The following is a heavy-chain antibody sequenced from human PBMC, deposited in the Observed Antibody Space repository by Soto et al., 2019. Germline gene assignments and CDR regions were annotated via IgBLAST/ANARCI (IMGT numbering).Heavy chain of an antibody. D-gene: IGHD6-19*01. Sequence: ESGGGVVQPGRSLRLSCAASGFTFSNYGMHWVRQAPGKGLEWVAVIWYDGSNKYYADPVKGRFTISRDNSKNTLYLQINSLRAEDTAVYYCARDDIPGRAVAIYGMDVWGQGTTVTVSS. V-gene: IGHV3-33*01. CDR2: IWYDGSNK. CDR1: GFTFSNYG. J-gene: IGHJ6*02. CDR3: ARDDIPGRAVAIYGMDV.